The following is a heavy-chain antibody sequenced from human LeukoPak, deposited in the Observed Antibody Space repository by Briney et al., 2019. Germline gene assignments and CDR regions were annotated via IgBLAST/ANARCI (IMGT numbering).Heavy chain of an antibody. CDR2: IYTSGST. CDR3: ARKDGDG. D-gene: IGHD5-24*01. Sequence: SQTLSLTCTVSGGSISSGSYYWSWVRQPAGKGLEWIGRIYTSGSTNYNPSLKSRVTISLDTSKNQVSLKLSSVTAADTAMYYCARKDGDGWGQGTLVTVSS. V-gene: IGHV4-61*02. J-gene: IGHJ4*02. CDR1: GGSISSGSYY.